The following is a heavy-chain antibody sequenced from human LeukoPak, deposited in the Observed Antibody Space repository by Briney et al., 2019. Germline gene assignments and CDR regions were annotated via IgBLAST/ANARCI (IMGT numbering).Heavy chain of an antibody. J-gene: IGHJ4*02. D-gene: IGHD7-27*01. CDR1: GDSINTHY. CDR2: IYYSGST. V-gene: IGHV4-59*11. CDR3: LRHDHWGFDYFDY. Sequence: SETLSLTCTVSGDSINTHYWSWMRQSPGKGLEWIGFIYYSGSTNYNPSLKSRVTLSIDTSKNEFSLKLSSVTAADTAVYYFLRHDHWGFDYFDYWGQGTLVTVSS.